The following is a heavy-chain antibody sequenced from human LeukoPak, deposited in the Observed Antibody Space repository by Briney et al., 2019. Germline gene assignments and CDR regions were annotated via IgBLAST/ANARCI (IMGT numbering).Heavy chain of an antibody. CDR1: GGSISSYY. D-gene: IGHD6-13*01. J-gene: IGHJ6*03. V-gene: IGHV4-59*01. Sequence: PSETLSLTCTVSGGSISSYYWSWIRQPPGKGLEWIGYIYYSGSTNYNPSLKSRVTISVDTSKNQFSLKLSSVTAADTAVYYCARTAIAAEIYYYYYMDVWGKGTTVTVSS. CDR2: IYYSGST. CDR3: ARTAIAAEIYYYYYMDV.